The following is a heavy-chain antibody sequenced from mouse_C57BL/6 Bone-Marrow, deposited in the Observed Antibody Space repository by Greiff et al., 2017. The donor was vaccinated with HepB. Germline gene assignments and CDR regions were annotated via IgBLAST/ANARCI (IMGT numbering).Heavy chain of an antibody. CDR3: GDYGSA. CDR1: GYSFTSYY. CDR2: IYPGSGNT. Sequence: VQLQQSGPELVKPGASVKISCKASGYSFTSYYIHWVKQRPGQGLAWIGWIYPGSGNTKYTEKFKGKATLTADTSSSTAYMQLSSLTSEDSAVYYCGDYGSAWGQGTTLTGSS. V-gene: IGHV1-66*01. J-gene: IGHJ2*01. D-gene: IGHD1-1*01.